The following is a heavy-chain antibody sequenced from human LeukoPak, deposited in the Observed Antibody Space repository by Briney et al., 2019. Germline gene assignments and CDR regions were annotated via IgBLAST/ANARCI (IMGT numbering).Heavy chain of an antibody. CDR3: ARVVAASSWFAP. Sequence: SETLSLTCTVSGGATTSYYWAWIRQPPGKGLEWIGYIYYSGATIYNPSLRSRVTMSVDASRSHFSLNLRSVTAADSAVYYCARVVAASSWFAPWGQGTLVTVSS. D-gene: IGHD2-15*01. CDR1: GGATTSYY. CDR2: IYYSGAT. V-gene: IGHV4-59*01. J-gene: IGHJ5*02.